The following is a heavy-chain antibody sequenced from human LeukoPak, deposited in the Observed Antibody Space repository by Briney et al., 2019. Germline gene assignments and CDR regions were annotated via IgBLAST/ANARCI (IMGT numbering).Heavy chain of an antibody. CDR2: ISISSNYI. CDR3: ARNRWEVGATIDY. D-gene: IGHD1-26*01. CDR1: GFTFGSYS. V-gene: IGHV3-21*01. Sequence: GGSLRLSIAASGFTFGSYSMNWVRQAPGKGLEWVSCISISSNYIYYADSVKGRFTISRDNAKNSLYLQMNSLRAEDTAVYYCARNRWEVGATIDYWGQGTLVTVSS. J-gene: IGHJ4*01.